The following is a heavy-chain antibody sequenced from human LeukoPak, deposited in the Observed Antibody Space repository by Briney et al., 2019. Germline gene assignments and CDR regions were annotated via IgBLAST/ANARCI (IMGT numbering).Heavy chain of an antibody. CDR2: INPNSGGT. J-gene: IGHJ4*02. CDR1: GYTFTGYY. D-gene: IGHD6-13*01. V-gene: IGHV1-2*04. Sequence: APVEVSCKASGYTFTGYYMHWVRQAPGQGLEWMGWINPNSGGTNYAQKFQGWVTMTRDTSISTAYMELSRLRSDDTAVYYCAREGIAAAGYDYWGQGTLVTVSS. CDR3: AREGIAAAGYDY.